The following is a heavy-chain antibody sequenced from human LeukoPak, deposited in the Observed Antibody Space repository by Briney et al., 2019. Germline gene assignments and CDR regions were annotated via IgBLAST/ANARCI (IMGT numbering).Heavy chain of an antibody. Sequence: GGSLRLSCAASGFTFSDYSMNWVRQAPGKGLEWVSYISSVGSTMYYADSVKGRFIISRDNAKNSLYLQMNSLRAEDTAVYYCARAHSSSFDYWGQGTLVTVSS. CDR1: GFTFSDYS. D-gene: IGHD6-13*01. CDR2: ISSVGSTM. V-gene: IGHV3-48*04. CDR3: ARAHSSSFDY. J-gene: IGHJ4*02.